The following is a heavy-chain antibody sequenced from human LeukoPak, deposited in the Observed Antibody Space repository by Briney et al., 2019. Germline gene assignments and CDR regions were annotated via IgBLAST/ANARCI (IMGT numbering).Heavy chain of an antibody. Sequence: PSETLSLTCAVYGGSFSGYYWSWIRQPPGKGLEWIGEINHSGSTNYNPSLKSRVTISVDTSKNQFSLKLSSVTAADTAVYYCALGYYYDSSGYPTFDYWGQGTLVTVSS. J-gene: IGHJ4*02. CDR2: INHSGST. CDR1: GGSFSGYY. V-gene: IGHV4-34*01. D-gene: IGHD3-22*01. CDR3: ALGYYYDSSGYPTFDY.